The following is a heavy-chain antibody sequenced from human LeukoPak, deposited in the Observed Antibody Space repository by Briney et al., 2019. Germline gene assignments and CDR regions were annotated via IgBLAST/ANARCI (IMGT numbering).Heavy chain of an antibody. V-gene: IGHV1-8*01. CDR1: GYTFPSHD. J-gene: IGHJ4*02. D-gene: IGHD3-10*01. CDR2: MNPYKGKT. Sequence: ASVKVSCKASGYTFPSHDINWVRQATGQGLEGMGWMNPYKGKTRYLQKFQEGPTNNSNTYLHKAYMELSSLRSEDTAVYYCARGNRGFLLWGRETLVTVSS. CDR3: ARGNRGFLL.